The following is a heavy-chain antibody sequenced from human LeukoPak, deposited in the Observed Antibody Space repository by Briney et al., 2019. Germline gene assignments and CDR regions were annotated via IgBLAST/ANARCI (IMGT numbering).Heavy chain of an antibody. Sequence: GGSLRLSCAASGFTVSSNYMSWVRQAPGKGLEWVSVIYSGGSTYYADSVKGRFTISRDNAKNSLYLQTNSLRAEDTAVYYCARSSSVLWWYLDYWGQGTLVTVSS. V-gene: IGHV3-66*01. CDR3: ARSSSVLWWYLDY. D-gene: IGHD2-21*01. CDR1: GFTVSSNY. J-gene: IGHJ4*02. CDR2: IYSGGST.